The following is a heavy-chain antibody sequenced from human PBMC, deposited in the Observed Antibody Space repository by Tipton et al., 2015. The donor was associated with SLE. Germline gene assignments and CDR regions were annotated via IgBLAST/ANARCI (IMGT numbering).Heavy chain of an antibody. V-gene: IGHV1-46*01. CDR2: INPDGGST. D-gene: IGHD6-13*01. Sequence: QLVQSGAEVQKPGASVKLSCKASGYTFTRHYMHWVRQAPGQGLEWMGLINPDGGSTRNSQNFQGRVTMTRDTSTSTVYMDLSSLRSDDTAVYYCAREGGSWSGSDDAFDLWGQGTMVTVSS. CDR3: AREGGSWSGSDDAFDL. CDR1: GYTFTRHY. J-gene: IGHJ3*01.